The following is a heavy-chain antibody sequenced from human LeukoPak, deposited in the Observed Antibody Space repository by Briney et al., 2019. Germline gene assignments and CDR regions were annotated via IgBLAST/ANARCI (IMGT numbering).Heavy chain of an antibody. CDR1: GGSISSYY. CDR3: AREDNRGAFDI. Sequence: KPSETLSLTCTVSGGSISSYYWSWIRQPPGKGLEWIGYIYHSGSTNYNPSLKSRVTISVDTSKNQFSLKLSSVTAADTAVYYCAREDNRGAFDIWGQGTMVTVSS. D-gene: IGHD3-10*01. V-gene: IGHV4-59*01. CDR2: IYHSGST. J-gene: IGHJ3*02.